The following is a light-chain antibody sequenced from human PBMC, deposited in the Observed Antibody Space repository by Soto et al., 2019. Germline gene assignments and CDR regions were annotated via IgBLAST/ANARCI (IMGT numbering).Light chain of an antibody. V-gene: IGKV3-15*01. CDR2: GAS. CDR3: QQYNNWPPRYT. Sequence: EIVMTQSPATLSVSPGERATLSCRASQSVSSNLAWYQQKPGQATRLLIYGASTRATGIPARFSGCGSGTEFPLTISSLQSEDFAVYYCQQYNNWPPRYTFGQGTKLEIK. CDR1: QSVSSN. J-gene: IGKJ2*01.